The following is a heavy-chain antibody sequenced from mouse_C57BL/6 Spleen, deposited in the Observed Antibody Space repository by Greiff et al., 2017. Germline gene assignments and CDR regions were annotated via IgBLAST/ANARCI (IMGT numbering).Heavy chain of an antibody. CDR2: ISSGSSTI. J-gene: IGHJ1*03. Sequence: EVHLVESGGGLVKPGGSLKLSCAASGFTFSDYGMHWVRQAPEKGLEWVAYISSGSSTIYYADTVKGRFPIYRDNAKKTLFLQMTSLRSEDTAMYYCARPGDYDVWYCDVWGTGTTVTVSS. CDR1: GFTFSDYG. V-gene: IGHV5-17*01. CDR3: ARPGDYDVWYCDV. D-gene: IGHD2-4*01.